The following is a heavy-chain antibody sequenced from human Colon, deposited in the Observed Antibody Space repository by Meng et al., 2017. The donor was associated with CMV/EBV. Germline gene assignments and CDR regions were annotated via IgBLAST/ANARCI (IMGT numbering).Heavy chain of an antibody. CDR1: GVSVSNNY. V-gene: IGHV3-66*03. CDR2: LYSSGST. CDR3: ARDKRRYFDY. Sequence: GESLKISCAASGVSVSNNYMNWVRQAPGKGLEWVSLLYSSGSTHYADSVRGRFTISRDNSRNILYLQMNNLRPEDTAFYYCARDKRRYFDYWGQGTLVTVS. J-gene: IGHJ4*02.